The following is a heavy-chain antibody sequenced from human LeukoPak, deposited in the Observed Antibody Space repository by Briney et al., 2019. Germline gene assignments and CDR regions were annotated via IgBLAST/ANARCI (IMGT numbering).Heavy chain of an antibody. D-gene: IGHD1-7*01. CDR3: ASPGITGTLDY. V-gene: IGHV4-59*05. J-gene: IGHJ4*02. CDR2: IYYSGST. Sequence: SETLSLTCTVSGGSISSYYWSWIRQPPGKGLEWIGSIYYSGSTYYNPSPKSRVTISVDTSKNQFSLKLSSVTAADTAVYYCASPGITGTLDYWGQGTLVTVSS. CDR1: GGSISSYY.